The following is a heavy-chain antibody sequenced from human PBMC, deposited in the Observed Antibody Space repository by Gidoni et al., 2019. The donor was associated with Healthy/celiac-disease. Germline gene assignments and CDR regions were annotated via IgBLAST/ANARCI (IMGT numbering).Heavy chain of an antibody. Sequence: EVQLVESGGGLVQPGRSLRLSCAASGFTFDDYAMHWVRQAPGKGLEWVSGISWNSGSIGYADSVKGRFTISRDNAKNSLYLQMNSLRAEDTALYYCAKDVYSGYEVVTFDIWGQGTMVTVSS. D-gene: IGHD5-12*01. CDR3: AKDVYSGYEVVTFDI. CDR1: GFTFDDYA. J-gene: IGHJ3*02. CDR2: ISWNSGSI. V-gene: IGHV3-9*01.